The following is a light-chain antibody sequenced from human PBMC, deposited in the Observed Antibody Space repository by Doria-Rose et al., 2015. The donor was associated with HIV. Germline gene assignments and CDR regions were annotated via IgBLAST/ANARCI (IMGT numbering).Light chain of an antibody. J-gene: IGKJ3*01. Sequence: DIQMTQSPESLGMSLGERATLNRKSNQSLLYTSKNYLAWYQQKPGQPPKLLIYWASTRQSGVPARFSGSGSGTDFTLTISSLEAEDVAAYYCQQYYDTPSFGPGTTVDIK. CDR2: WAS. V-gene: IGKV4-1*01. CDR3: QQYYDTPS. CDR1: QSLLYTSKNY.